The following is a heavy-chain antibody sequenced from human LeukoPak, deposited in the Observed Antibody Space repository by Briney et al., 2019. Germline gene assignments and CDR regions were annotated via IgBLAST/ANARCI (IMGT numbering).Heavy chain of an antibody. CDR3: ARCLGNEDYDSSGCLL. Sequence: GESLKISCKGSGYSFTSYWIGWVRQMPGKGLEWMGIIYPGDSDTRYSPSFQGQVTISADKSISTAYLQWSSLKASDTAMYYCARCLGNEDYDSSGCLLWGQGTLVTVSS. CDR1: GYSFTSYW. V-gene: IGHV5-51*01. J-gene: IGHJ4*02. D-gene: IGHD3-22*01. CDR2: IYPGDSDT.